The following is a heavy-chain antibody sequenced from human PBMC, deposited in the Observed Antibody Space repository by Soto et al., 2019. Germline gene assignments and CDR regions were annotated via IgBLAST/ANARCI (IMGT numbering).Heavy chain of an antibody. Sequence: GGSLRLSCAASGFTFSSYGMHWVRQAPGKGLEWVAVISYDGSNKYYADSVKGRFTISRDNSKNTLYLQMNSLRAEDTAVYYCAKDVVVVPAAPEYDYWGQGTLVTVSS. CDR3: AKDVVVVPAAPEYDY. CDR2: ISYDGSNK. D-gene: IGHD2-2*01. V-gene: IGHV3-30*18. CDR1: GFTFSSYG. J-gene: IGHJ4*02.